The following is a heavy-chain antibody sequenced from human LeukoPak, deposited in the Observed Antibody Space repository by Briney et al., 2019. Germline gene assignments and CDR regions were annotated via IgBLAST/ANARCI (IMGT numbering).Heavy chain of an antibody. D-gene: IGHD1-26*01. CDR2: ISSSSSYI. J-gene: IGHJ4*02. V-gene: IGHV3-21*01. CDR1: GFTFSSYS. Sequence: GGSLRLSCAASGFTFSSYSMNWVRQAPGKGPEWVSSISSSSSYIYYADSVKGRFTISRDNAKNSLYLQMNSLRAEDTAVYYCARVVGATEGVFDYWGQGTLVTVSS. CDR3: ARVVGATEGVFDY.